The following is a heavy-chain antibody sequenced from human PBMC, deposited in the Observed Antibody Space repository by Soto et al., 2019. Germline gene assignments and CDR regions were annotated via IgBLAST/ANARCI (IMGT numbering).Heavy chain of an antibody. CDR1: GFSLSTSGVG. CDR2: IYWNDDK. D-gene: IGHD6-19*01. V-gene: IGHV2-5*01. J-gene: IGHJ4*02. CDR3: AHRRQWLLFDY. Sequence: QITLKESGPPLVKPTQTLTLTCTFSGFSLSTSGVGVGWIRQPPGKALEWLALIYWNDDKRYSPSLKSRLTITKDTSKNQVALTMTNMDPVDTATYYCAHRRQWLLFDYWGQGTLVTVSS.